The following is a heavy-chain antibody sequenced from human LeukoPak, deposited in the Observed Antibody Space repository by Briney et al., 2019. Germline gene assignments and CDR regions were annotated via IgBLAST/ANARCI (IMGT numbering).Heavy chain of an antibody. V-gene: IGHV3-21*01. CDR2: ISSSSSYI. CDR3: AREGGYDFWSGPGMDV. D-gene: IGHD3-3*01. CDR1: GFTFSDYF. J-gene: IGHJ6*02. Sequence: GGSLRLSCAASGFTFSDYFMNWVRQAPGKGLEWVSSISSSSSYIYYADSVKGRFTISRDNAKNSLYLQMNSLRAEDTAVYYCAREGGYDFWSGPGMDVWGQGTTVTVSS.